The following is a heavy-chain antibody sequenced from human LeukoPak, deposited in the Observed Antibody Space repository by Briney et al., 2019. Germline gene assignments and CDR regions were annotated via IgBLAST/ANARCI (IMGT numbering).Heavy chain of an antibody. CDR2: FYYSGST. V-gene: IGHV4-59*08. CDR1: GGSISSYY. D-gene: IGHD5-24*01. CDR3: ARTNYRAEYFQH. Sequence: PSETPSLTCTVSGGSISSYYWSWIRQPPGKGLEWIGYFYYSGSTNYNPSLKSRVTISVDTSKNQFSLKLSSVTAADTAVYYCARTNYRAEYFQHWGQGTLVTVSS. J-gene: IGHJ1*01.